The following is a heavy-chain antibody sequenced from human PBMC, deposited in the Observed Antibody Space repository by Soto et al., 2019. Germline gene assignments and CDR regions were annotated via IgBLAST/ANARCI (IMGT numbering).Heavy chain of an antibody. D-gene: IGHD3-22*01. CDR1: GGTFSSYA. CDR2: IIPIFGTA. J-gene: IGHJ4*02. CDR3: ARGPFRYYYDSSGYFGY. V-gene: IGHV1-69*01. Sequence: QVQLVQSGAEVKKPGSSVKVSCKASGGTFSSYAISWVRQAPGQGLEWMGGIIPIFGTANYAQQFQGRVTITADESTSTAYMELSSLGSEDTDVYYCARGPFRYYYDSSGYFGYWGQGTLVTVSS.